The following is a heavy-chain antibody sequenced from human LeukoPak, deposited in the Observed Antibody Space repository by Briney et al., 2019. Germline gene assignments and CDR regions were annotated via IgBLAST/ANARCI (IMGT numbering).Heavy chain of an antibody. CDR3: ARGRRNVVVIATVLYYFDY. V-gene: IGHV1-8*03. CDR2: MNPNSGNT. CDR1: GYTFTSYD. Sequence: ASVKLSCKASGYTFTSYDINWVRQATGQGLEWMGWMNPNSGNTGYAQKFQGRVTITRNTSISTAYMELSSLRSEDTAVYYCARGRRNVVVIATVLYYFDYWGQGTLVTVSS. J-gene: IGHJ4*02. D-gene: IGHD2-21*01.